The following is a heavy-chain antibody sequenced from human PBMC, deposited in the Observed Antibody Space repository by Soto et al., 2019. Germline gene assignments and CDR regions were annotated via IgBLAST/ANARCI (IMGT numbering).Heavy chain of an antibody. D-gene: IGHD6-13*01. Sequence: QVQLVESGGGVVQPGRSLRLSCAASGFTFSSYGMHWVRQAPGKGLEWVAVISYDGSNKYYADSVKGRFTISRDNSKNTLYLQMNSLRAEDTAVYYCAKEGGSSSWYAFFDYWGPGTLVTVSS. V-gene: IGHV3-30*18. CDR1: GFTFSSYG. CDR3: AKEGGSSSWYAFFDY. J-gene: IGHJ4*02. CDR2: ISYDGSNK.